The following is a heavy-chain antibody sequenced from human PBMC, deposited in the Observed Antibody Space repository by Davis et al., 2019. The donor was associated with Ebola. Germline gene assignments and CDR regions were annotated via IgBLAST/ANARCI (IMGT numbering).Heavy chain of an antibody. CDR1: GGAFSSYA. CDR2: LIPILGIA. V-gene: IGHV1-69*04. J-gene: IGHJ5*02. Sequence: AASVTVSCKASGGAFSSYAISWVRHAPGQGLEWLGRLIPILGIANYAPKFQGRVTITADKSTSTAYMELSSLRSEDTAVYYGARDPNCSSTSCYTLWFDPWGQGTLVTVSS. CDR3: ARDPNCSSTSCYTLWFDP. D-gene: IGHD2-2*02.